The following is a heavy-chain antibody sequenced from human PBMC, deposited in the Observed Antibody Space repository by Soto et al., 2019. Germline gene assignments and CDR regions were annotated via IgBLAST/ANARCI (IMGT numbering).Heavy chain of an antibody. CDR1: GFNFSSYG. Sequence: GGSLRLSCEASGFNFSSYGIHWVRQAPGKGLTWVSRISDDGSTATYADSVKGRFVISRDNAKNSLYLEMNTLRADDSGLYYCARGPRVSSTGTGAHWGRGTLVTVS. CDR2: ISDDGSTA. J-gene: IGHJ4*02. D-gene: IGHD1-1*01. CDR3: ARGPRVSSTGTGAH. V-gene: IGHV3-74*01.